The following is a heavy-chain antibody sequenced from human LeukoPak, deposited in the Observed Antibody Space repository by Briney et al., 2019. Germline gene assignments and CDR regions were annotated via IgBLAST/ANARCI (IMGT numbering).Heavy chain of an antibody. J-gene: IGHJ6*02. CDR1: GYGFSDYY. Sequence: GASVKVSCKASGYGFSDYYMHWVRQAPGQGLEWMGRINPNSGTTNYAQKFQGRVTMTRDTSISTAYMELSRLRSDDTAVHYCARVGARRPVSFGDYGLDVWGQGTTVTVSS. D-gene: IGHD1-14*01. CDR2: INPNSGTT. V-gene: IGHV1-2*02. CDR3: ARVGARRPVSFGDYGLDV.